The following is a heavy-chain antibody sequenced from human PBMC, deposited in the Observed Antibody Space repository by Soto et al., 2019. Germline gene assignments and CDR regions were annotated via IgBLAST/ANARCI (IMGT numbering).Heavy chain of an antibody. CDR2: IKADGSEK. CDR3: ARHQVGHRVTDY. CDR1: GFRFSNYW. D-gene: IGHD1-26*01. Sequence: EVQLVESGGDLVQPGGSLRLSCAASGFRFSNYWMSWVRQAPGKGLEWVANIKADGSEKYYVDSVKGRFTISRDNAKNSLYLQMNSLRAEDTALYYCARHQVGHRVTDYWGQGTLVTVSS. V-gene: IGHV3-7*01. J-gene: IGHJ4*02.